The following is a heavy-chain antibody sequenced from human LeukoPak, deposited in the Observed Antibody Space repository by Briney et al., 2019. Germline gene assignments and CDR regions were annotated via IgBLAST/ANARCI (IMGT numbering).Heavy chain of an antibody. J-gene: IGHJ4*02. CDR1: GYTFTSYG. V-gene: IGHV1-18*01. CDR3: ARDYSSGWYAFDY. CDR2: VSAYNGNT. D-gene: IGHD6-19*01. Sequence: ASVKVSCKASGYTFTSYGISWVRQAPGQGLEWMGWVSAYNGNTNYAQKLQGRFTMTTDTSTSTAYMELRSLRSDDTAFYYCARDYSSGWYAFDYWGQGTLVTVSS.